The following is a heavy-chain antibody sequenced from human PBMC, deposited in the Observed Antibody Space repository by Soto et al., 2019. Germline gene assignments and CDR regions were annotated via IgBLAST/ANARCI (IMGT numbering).Heavy chain of an antibody. Sequence: EVQLLESGGDLVQPGGSLRLSCAASGFTFSSYTMNWVRQAPGKGLEWVSTFVGSTGSTFYADSVKGRFTISRDDSKNTLYLQMNSLRAEVTAVYYCAKRHPTVATPANYFDYWGQGTLVTVSS. V-gene: IGHV3-23*01. D-gene: IGHD1-1*01. CDR3: AKRHPTVATPANYFDY. J-gene: IGHJ4*02. CDR2: FVGSTGST. CDR1: GFTFSSYT.